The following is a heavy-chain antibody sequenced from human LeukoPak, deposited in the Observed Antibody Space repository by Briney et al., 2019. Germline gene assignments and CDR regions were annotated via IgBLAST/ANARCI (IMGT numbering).Heavy chain of an antibody. V-gene: IGHV3-23*01. CDR3: AKDSIVVVPAAPADY. D-gene: IGHD2-2*01. CDR2: ISGSGGST. J-gene: IGHJ4*02. CDR1: GFTFSSYA. Sequence: GSLRLSCAASGFTFSSYALSWVRQAPGKGLEWVSAISGSGGSTYYADSVKGRFTISRDNSKNTLYLQMNSLRAEDTAVYYCAKDSIVVVPAAPADYWGQGTLVTVSS.